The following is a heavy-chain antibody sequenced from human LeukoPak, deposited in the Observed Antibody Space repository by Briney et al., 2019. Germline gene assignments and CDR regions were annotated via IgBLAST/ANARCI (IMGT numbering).Heavy chain of an antibody. J-gene: IGHJ4*02. D-gene: IGHD3-22*01. V-gene: IGHV3-9*01. CDR2: ISWNSGSI. CDR3: AKLSAESSDSSGYYFDY. Sequence: GGSLRLSCAASGFTVSSNYMSWVRQAPGKGLEWVSGISWNSGSIGYADSVKGRFTISRDNAKNSLYLQMNSLRAEDTALYYCAKLSAESSDSSGYYFDYWGQGTLVTVSS. CDR1: GFTVSSNY.